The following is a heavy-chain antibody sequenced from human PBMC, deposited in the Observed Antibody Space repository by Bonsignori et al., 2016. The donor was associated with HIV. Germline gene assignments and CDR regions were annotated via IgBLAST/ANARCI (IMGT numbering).Heavy chain of an antibody. CDR3: ARGEQWLVRGDYFDY. D-gene: IGHD6-19*01. CDR2: ISYDGSNK. Sequence: VRQAPGKGLEWVAVISYDGSNKYYADSVKGRFTISRDNSKNTLYLQMNSLRAEDTAVYYCARGEQWLVRGDYFDYWGQGTLVTVSS. V-gene: IGHV3-30-3*01. J-gene: IGHJ4*02.